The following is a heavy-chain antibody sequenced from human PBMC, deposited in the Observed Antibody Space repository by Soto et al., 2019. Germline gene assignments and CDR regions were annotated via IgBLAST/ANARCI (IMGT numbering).Heavy chain of an antibody. CDR1: GFTFSSCT. CDR2: ISPSTSHI. Sequence: EVHLVESGGGLVKPGGSLRLSCAVSGFTFSSCTMNWVRQAPGKGLEWVSSISPSTSHIYYADSVKGRFTTSRDNAKNARFLQMNSRRAEDTAVYYCSGCSGGACHQNYGMDVWGQGTTVTVSS. D-gene: IGHD2-15*01. J-gene: IGHJ6*02. CDR3: SGCSGGACHQNYGMDV. V-gene: IGHV3-21*01.